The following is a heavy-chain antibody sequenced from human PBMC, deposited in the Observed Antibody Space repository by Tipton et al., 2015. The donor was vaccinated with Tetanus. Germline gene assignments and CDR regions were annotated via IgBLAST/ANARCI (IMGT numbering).Heavy chain of an antibody. V-gene: IGHV3-43*01. CDR1: GFTFDDYT. CDR2: ISWDGGST. Sequence: SLRLSCAASGFTFDDYTMHWVRQAPGKGLEWVSLISWDGGSTYYADSVKGRFTISRDNSKNSLYLQMNSLRTEDTALYYCAKDIAYGGNYYYGMDVWGQGTTVTVSS. CDR3: AKDIAYGGNYYYGMDV. D-gene: IGHD4-23*01. J-gene: IGHJ6*02.